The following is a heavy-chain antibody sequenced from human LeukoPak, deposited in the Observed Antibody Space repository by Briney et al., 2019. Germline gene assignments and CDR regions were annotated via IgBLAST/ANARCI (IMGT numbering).Heavy chain of an antibody. V-gene: IGHV3-23*01. CDR1: GITLSNYG. D-gene: IGHD3-22*01. J-gene: IGHJ4*02. CDR2: ISGSGGGI. Sequence: GGSLRLSCAVSGITLSNYGMSWVRQAPGKGLEWVAGISGSGGGINYADSVKGRFTISRDNSKNTLYLQMSRLRAEDTAVYFCAKRGVVIRVILVGFHKEAYYFDSWGQGARVTVSS. CDR3: AKRGVVIRVILVGFHKEAYYFDS.